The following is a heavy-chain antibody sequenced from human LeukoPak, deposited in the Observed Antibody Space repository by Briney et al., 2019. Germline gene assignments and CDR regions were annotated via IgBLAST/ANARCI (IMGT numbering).Heavy chain of an antibody. V-gene: IGHV3-11*06. CDR3: AREIFGSGSYPDF. D-gene: IGHD3-10*01. CDR2: ISSSSSYT. J-gene: IGHJ4*02. Sequence: PGGSLRLSCAASGFTFSDYYMSWIRQAPGKGLEWVSYISSSSSYTNYADSVKGRFTISRDNAKNSLYLQMNSLRPEDTAVYYCAREIFGSGSYPDFWGQGTLVTVSS. CDR1: GFTFSDYY.